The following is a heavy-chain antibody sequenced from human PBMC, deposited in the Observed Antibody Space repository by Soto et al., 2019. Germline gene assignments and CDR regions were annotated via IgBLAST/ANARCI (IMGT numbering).Heavy chain of an antibody. J-gene: IGHJ4*02. CDR2: ISNSGST. CDR1: GGSVTSDEDY. D-gene: IGHD5-18*01. Sequence: SETLSLTCTVSGGSVTSDEDYWTWIRQSPGKGLEWIGYISNSGSTGYNPSLKTRLSMSVDRSKNQFTLRLTSVTAADTAVYFCATESGSTYGYFDHWGQGTQVTAPQ. V-gene: IGHV4-30-4*01. CDR3: ATESGSTYGYFDH.